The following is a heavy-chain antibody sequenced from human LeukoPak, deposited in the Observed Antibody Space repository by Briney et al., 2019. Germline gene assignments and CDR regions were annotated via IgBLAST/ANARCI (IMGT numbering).Heavy chain of an antibody. Sequence: ASVKASCKASGYTFTSYDINWVRQATGQGLEWMGWMNPNSGNTGYAQKFQGRVTMTRNTSISTAYMELSSLRSEDTAVYYCAREGTMVRGVDWFDPWGQGTLVTVSS. CDR3: AREGTMVRGVDWFDP. V-gene: IGHV1-8*01. J-gene: IGHJ5*02. D-gene: IGHD3-10*01. CDR1: GYTFTSYD. CDR2: MNPNSGNT.